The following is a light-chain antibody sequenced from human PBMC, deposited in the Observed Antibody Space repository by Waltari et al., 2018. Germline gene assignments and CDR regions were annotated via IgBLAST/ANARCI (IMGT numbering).Light chain of an antibody. CDR3: QQNRSFPIT. J-gene: IGKJ3*01. Sequence: DIQMTQSPSSVSASVGDRVTITCRASQDISNWLAWYQQKPGKAPKLLIYAASPLQIGAPTSLTGSGSGTECTLTIGRPQPEDLVTYDCQQNRSFPITFDPGTTVDMK. CDR1: QDISNW. CDR2: AAS. V-gene: IGKV1-12*01.